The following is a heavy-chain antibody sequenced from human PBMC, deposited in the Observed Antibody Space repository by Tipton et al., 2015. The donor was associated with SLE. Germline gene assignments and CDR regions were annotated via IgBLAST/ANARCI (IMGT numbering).Heavy chain of an antibody. CDR3: ARWAGPTVNFDY. V-gene: IGHV4-39*07. D-gene: IGHD4-11*01. Sequence: TLSLTCTVSGGSISSSSYYWGWIRQPPGKGLEWIGSNYYSGSTYYNPSLKSRVTISVDTSKNQFSLKLSSVTAADTAVYYCARWAGPTVNFDYWGQGTLVTVSS. CDR2: NYYSGST. J-gene: IGHJ4*02. CDR1: GGSISSSSYY.